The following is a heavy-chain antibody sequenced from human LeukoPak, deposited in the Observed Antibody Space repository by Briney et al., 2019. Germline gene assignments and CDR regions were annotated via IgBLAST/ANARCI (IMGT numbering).Heavy chain of an antibody. CDR3: ARGGAPYFDWCFDY. CDR1: GFTFSSYE. D-gene: IGHD3-9*01. Sequence: GGSLRLPCAASGFTFSSYEMNWVRQAPGKGLEWVSYISSSGSTIYYADSVKGRFTISRDNAKNSLYLQMNSLRAEDTAVYYCARGGAPYFDWCFDYWGQGTLVTVSS. CDR2: ISSSGSTI. V-gene: IGHV3-48*03. J-gene: IGHJ4*02.